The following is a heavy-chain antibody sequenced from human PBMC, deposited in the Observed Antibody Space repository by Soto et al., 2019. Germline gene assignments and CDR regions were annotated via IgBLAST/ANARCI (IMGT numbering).Heavy chain of an antibody. D-gene: IGHD1-26*01. Sequence: PGGSLRLSCAASGFTFSSYAMSWVRQAPGKGLEWVSAISGSGGSTYYADSVKGRFTISRDNSKNTLYLQMNSLRAEDTAVYYCAKDIIMLLEVGAKRYYGMDVWGQGTTVTVSS. CDR2: ISGSGGST. J-gene: IGHJ6*02. CDR1: GFTFSSYA. CDR3: AKDIIMLLEVGAKRYYGMDV. V-gene: IGHV3-23*01.